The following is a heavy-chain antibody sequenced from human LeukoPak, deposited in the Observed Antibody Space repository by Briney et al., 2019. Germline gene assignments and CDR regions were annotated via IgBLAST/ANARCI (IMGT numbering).Heavy chain of an antibody. J-gene: IGHJ5*02. Sequence: KSSETLSLTCAVYGGSFSGYYWSWIRQPPGKGLEWIGEINHNGSTNYNPSLKSRVTISVDTSKNQFSLKLSSVTAADTAVYYCARGSGSWWANWFDPWGQGTLVTVSS. D-gene: IGHD6-13*01. CDR3: ARGSGSWWANWFDP. CDR2: INHNGST. V-gene: IGHV4-34*01. CDR1: GGSFSGYY.